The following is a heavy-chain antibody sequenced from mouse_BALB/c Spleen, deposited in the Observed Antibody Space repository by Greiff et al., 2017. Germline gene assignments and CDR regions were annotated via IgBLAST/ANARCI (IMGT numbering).Heavy chain of an antibody. CDR3: ARGGSSYFDY. D-gene: IGHD1-1*01. CDR1: GYTFTGYT. CDR2: INPSSGYT. J-gene: IGHJ2*01. V-gene: IGHV1-4*01. Sequence: QVQLQQSGAELARPGASVKMSCKASGYTFTGYTMHWVKQRPGQGLEWIGYINPSSGYTNYNQKFKDKATLTADKSSSTAYMQLSSLTSEDSAVYYCARGGSSYFDYWGQGTTLTVSS.